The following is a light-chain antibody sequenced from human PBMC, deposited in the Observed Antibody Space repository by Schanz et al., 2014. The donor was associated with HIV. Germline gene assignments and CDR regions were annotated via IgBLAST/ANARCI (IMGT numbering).Light chain of an antibody. J-gene: IGLJ2*01. V-gene: IGLV2-8*01. CDR3: SSYEGIHNWV. Sequence: QSALTQPPSASGSPGQSVTISCTGTSSDVGGYNHVSWYQQHPGKAPKLMIYDVSNRPSGVSNRFSGSKSGNTASLTVSGLQAEDEADYYCSSYEGIHNWVFGGGTKLTVL. CDR2: DVS. CDR1: SSDVGGYNH.